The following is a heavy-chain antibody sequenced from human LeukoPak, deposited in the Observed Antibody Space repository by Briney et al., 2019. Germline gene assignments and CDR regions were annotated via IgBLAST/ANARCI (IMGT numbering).Heavy chain of an antibody. CDR2: ISDSGGST. CDR1: GITLSNYG. CDR3: AKRGVVIRVFLVGFHKEAYYFES. V-gene: IGHV3-23*01. D-gene: IGHD3/OR15-3a*01. Sequence: GGSLRLSCAVSGITLSNYGMSWVRQAPGRGLEWVAGISDSGGSTKYADSVKGRFTISRDNPKNTLFLQMNSLRADNTAVYFCAKRGVVIRVFLVGFHKEAYYFESWGQGALVTVSS. J-gene: IGHJ4*02.